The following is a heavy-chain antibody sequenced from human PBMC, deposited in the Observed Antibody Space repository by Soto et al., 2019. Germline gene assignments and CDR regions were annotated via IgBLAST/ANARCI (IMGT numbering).Heavy chain of an antibody. CDR2: INPNGGST. D-gene: IGHD1-26*01. J-gene: IGHJ3*02. CDR3: ARERASGSYAAFDI. V-gene: IGHV1-46*01. CDR1: GYTFTNYY. Sequence: ASVKVSCKASGYTFTNYYMHWVRQAPGQGLEWMGMINPNGGSTRYAQKFQGRVTMTRDTSTGTVHMELSSLRSEDTAVYYCARERASGSYAAFDIWGQ.